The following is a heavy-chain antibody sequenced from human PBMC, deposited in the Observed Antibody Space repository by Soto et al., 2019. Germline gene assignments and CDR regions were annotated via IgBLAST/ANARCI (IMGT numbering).Heavy chain of an antibody. Sequence: ASVKVSCKASGYTFTSYDINWVRQATGQGLEWMGSMNTNSGNTDYAQKFQGRVTMTRNTSISTAYMELRSLRSEDTAVYYCARGYYYGSGRPTPGGMDVWGQGTTVTVSS. CDR3: ARGYYYGSGRPTPGGMDV. CDR2: MNTNSGNT. CDR1: GYTFTSYD. D-gene: IGHD3-10*01. V-gene: IGHV1-8*01. J-gene: IGHJ6*02.